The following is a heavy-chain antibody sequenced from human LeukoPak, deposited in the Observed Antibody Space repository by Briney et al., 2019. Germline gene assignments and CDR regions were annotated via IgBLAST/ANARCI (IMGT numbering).Heavy chain of an antibody. CDR2: FDPEDGET. Sequence: ASVKVSCRVSGYTLTELSMHWVRQAPGKGLEWMGGFDPEDGETIYAQKFQGKVTITADKSTNTAYMELSSLRSEDTAMYYCASDRTIAAAVDPFDIWGQGTMVTVSS. CDR1: GYTLTELS. CDR3: ASDRTIAAAVDPFDI. D-gene: IGHD6-13*01. V-gene: IGHV1-24*01. J-gene: IGHJ3*02.